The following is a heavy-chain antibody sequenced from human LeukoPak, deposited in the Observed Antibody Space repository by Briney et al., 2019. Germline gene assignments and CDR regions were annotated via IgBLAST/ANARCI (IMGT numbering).Heavy chain of an antibody. J-gene: IGHJ4*02. CDR1: GFIFTGYF. Sequence: GASVTVSCKASGFIFTGYFMHWVRQAPGQGLEYMGWINLNSGGTKFAQGFQGRVSMTSDTSIGVVYMELSSLRSDDTAVYYCSRDRSSGWPTTVDYWGQGTLVTVSS. D-gene: IGHD6-19*01. CDR2: INLNSGGT. CDR3: SRDRSSGWPTTVDY. V-gene: IGHV1-2*02.